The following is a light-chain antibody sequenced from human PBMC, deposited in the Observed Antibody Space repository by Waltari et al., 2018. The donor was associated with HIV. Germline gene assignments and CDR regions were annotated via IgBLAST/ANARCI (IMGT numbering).Light chain of an antibody. V-gene: IGLV1-47*01. CDR3: AAWDDSLSVV. CDR2: RNN. J-gene: IGLJ2*01. Sequence: QSVLTQPPSASGTPGQRVTISCSGSTSNIGSYYVYWYQQLPGTAPKLLIYRNNQRPPGVPDRFSGSKSGTSASLAISGLRSEDEADYYCAAWDDSLSVVFGGGTKLTVL. CDR1: TSNIGSYY.